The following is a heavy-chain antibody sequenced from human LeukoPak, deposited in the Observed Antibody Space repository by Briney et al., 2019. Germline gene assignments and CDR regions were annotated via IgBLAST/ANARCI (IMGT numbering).Heavy chain of an antibody. J-gene: IGHJ4*02. V-gene: IGHV4-34*01. CDR3: ARGDDFWSGYFDY. CDR1: GGSFSGYY. CDR2: INHSGST. Sequence: SETLSLTCAVYGGSFSGYYWSWIRQPPGKGLEWIGEINHSGSTNYNPSLKSRVTISVDTSKNQFSLKLSSVTAADTAVYYRARGDDFWSGYFDYWGQGTLVTVSS. D-gene: IGHD3-3*01.